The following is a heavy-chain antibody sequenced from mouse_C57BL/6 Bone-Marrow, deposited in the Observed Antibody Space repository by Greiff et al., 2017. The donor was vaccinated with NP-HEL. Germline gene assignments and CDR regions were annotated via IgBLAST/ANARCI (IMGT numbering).Heavy chain of an antibody. J-gene: IGHJ3*01. D-gene: IGHD2-2*01. CDR3: TSYGYDGFAY. V-gene: IGHV1-5*01. Sequence: VQLQQSGTVLARPGASVKMSCKTSGYTFTSYWMHWVKQRPGQGLEWIGAIYPGNSDTSYNQKFKGKAKLTAVTSDSTAYMELSSLTNEDSAVYYCTSYGYDGFAYWGQGTLVTVSA. CDR1: GYTFTSYW. CDR2: IYPGNSDT.